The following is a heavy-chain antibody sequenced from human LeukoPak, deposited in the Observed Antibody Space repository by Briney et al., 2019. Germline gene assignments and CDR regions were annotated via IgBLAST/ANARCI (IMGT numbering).Heavy chain of an antibody. V-gene: IGHV3-30*02. CDR3: AKRGRVYDFWSGPMDV. CDR1: GFTFSSYG. D-gene: IGHD3-3*01. Sequence: GGSLRLSCAASGFTFSSYGMHWVRQAPGKGLEWVAFIRYDGSNKCYADSVKGRFTISRDNSKNTLYLQMNSLRAEDTAVYYCAKRGRVYDFWSGPMDVWGKGTTVTVSS. CDR2: IRYDGSNK. J-gene: IGHJ6*04.